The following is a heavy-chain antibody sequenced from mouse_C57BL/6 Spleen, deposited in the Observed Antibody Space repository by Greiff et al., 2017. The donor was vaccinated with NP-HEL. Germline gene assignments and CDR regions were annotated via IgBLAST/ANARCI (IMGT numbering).Heavy chain of an antibody. J-gene: IGHJ4*01. CDR1: GYAFSSSW. CDR3: ERLGSDPPGAMDY. D-gene: IGHD2-13*01. Sequence: QVQLKQSGPELVKPGASVKISCKASGYAFSSSWMNWVKQRPGKGLEWIGRIFPGDGDTNYNGKFKGKATLTADKSSSTAYMQLSSLTSEDSEVYVCERLGSDPPGAMDYWGQGTSVTVSS. V-gene: IGHV1-82*01. CDR2: IFPGDGDT.